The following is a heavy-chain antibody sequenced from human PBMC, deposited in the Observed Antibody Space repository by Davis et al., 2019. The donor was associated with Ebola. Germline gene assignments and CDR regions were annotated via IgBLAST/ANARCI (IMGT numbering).Heavy chain of an antibody. D-gene: IGHD1-1*01. CDR2: INHSGST. CDR1: GGSFSVYY. CDR3: ARDAPPTWNYYYGMDV. J-gene: IGHJ6*02. V-gene: IGHV4-34*01. Sequence: SQTLSLTCAVYGGSFSVYYWSWIRQPPGKGLVWIGEINHSGSTNYNPSLKSRVTISVDTSKNQFSLKLSSVTAADTAVYYCARDAPPTWNYYYGMDVWGQGTTVTVSS.